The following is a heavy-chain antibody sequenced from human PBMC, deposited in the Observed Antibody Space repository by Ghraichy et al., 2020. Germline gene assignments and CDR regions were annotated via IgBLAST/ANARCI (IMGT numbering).Heavy chain of an antibody. CDR2: I. D-gene: IGHD6-19*01. CDR3: ARIAVSGTWYFDL. J-gene: IGHJ2*01. CDR1: GFTFSTCS. V-gene: IGHV3-21*01. Sequence: LSLTCAASGFTFSTCSMVWVRQAPGKGLEWVSSIVKGRFTISRDNAKNSLYLQMNSLRAEDTAVYSCARIAVSGTWYFDLWGRGTLVTVSS.